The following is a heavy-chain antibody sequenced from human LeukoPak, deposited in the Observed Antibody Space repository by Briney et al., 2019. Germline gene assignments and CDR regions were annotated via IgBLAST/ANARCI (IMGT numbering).Heavy chain of an antibody. V-gene: IGHV3-30*04. J-gene: IGHJ4*02. D-gene: IGHD6-19*01. Sequence: GGSLRLSCAAAAFTFSSYAVHWVRQAAGKGLEWVAVRSYDGSNKYYADSVKGRFTISRDNSKNTLYLQMNSLRAEDTAVYYCARAIKAVAGTFHRDYYFDYWGQGTLVTVSS. CDR1: AFTFSSYA. CDR3: ARAIKAVAGTFHRDYYFDY. CDR2: RSYDGSNK.